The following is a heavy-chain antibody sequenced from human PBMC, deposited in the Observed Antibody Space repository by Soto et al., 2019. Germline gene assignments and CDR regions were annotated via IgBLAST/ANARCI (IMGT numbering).Heavy chain of an antibody. V-gene: IGHV4-31*03. CDR1: GGSISSGGYY. J-gene: IGHJ4*02. CDR3: ARDRITYYYDSSGFIYFDY. Sequence: PSETLSLTCTVSGGSISSGGYYWSWIRQHPGKGLEWIGYIYYSGSTYYNPSLKSRVTISVDTSKNQFSLKLSSVTAADTAVYYCARDRITYYYDSSGFIYFDYWGQGTLVTVSS. D-gene: IGHD3-22*01. CDR2: IYYSGST.